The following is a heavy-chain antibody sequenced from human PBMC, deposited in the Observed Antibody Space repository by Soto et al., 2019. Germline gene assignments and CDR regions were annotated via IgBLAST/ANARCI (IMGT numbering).Heavy chain of an antibody. D-gene: IGHD3-10*01. V-gene: IGHV1-69*08. J-gene: IGHJ6*03. CDR2: ILPILGIV. CDR1: GATFSSYT. Sequence: QVQLVQSGAEVKKPGSSVKVSCKASGATFSSYTITWVRQAPGQGLEWMGRILPILGIVNYAQKFQGRVTITADKSTNTAYMELSRLRSEDTAVYYCARDGDVVRRVIDYYYYMDVWGKGTTVTVSS. CDR3: ARDGDVVRRVIDYYYYMDV.